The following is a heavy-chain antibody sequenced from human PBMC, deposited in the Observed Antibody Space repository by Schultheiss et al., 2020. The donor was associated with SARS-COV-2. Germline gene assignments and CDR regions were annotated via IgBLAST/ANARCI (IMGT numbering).Heavy chain of an antibody. CDR3: ARDSDYGDYVIDY. Sequence: GGSLRLSCAASGFTFSSYAMHWVRQAPGKGLEWVAVISYDGSNKYYADSVKGRFTISRDNSKNTLYLQMNSLRVEDTAVYYCARDSDYGDYVIDYWGQGTLVTVSS. CDR1: GFTFSSYA. V-gene: IGHV3-30*04. D-gene: IGHD4-17*01. CDR2: ISYDGSNK. J-gene: IGHJ4*02.